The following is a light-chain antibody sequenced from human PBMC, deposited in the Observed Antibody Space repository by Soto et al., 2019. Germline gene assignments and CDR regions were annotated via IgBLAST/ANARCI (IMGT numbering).Light chain of an antibody. J-gene: IGKJ2*01. CDR2: GAS. CDR1: QSVSSN. V-gene: IGKV3-15*01. CDR3: QQYNNWRPMYT. Sequence: EIVMTQSPATLSVSPGERATLSCRASQSVSSNLAWYQQKPGQAPRLLIYGASTRATAIPARFSGSGSGTEINLTISSLQSEDFAVYYCQQYNNWRPMYTLGERTKLEIK.